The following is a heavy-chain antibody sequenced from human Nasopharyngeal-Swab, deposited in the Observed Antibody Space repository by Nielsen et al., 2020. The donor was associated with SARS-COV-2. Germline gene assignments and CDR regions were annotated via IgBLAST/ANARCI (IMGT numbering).Heavy chain of an antibody. CDR3: AKAAPYYLDY. CDR1: GLIFNNYA. V-gene: IGHV3-23*01. CDR2: ISSDGKST. J-gene: IGHJ4*01. Sequence: GESLKISCAASGLIFNNYAMTWVRQVPDKGLECVASISSDGKSTLYADSVKGRFAISRDNPKNTLFLQMNSLRPEDTALYYCAKAAPYYLDYWGRGTPVTVSS. D-gene: IGHD3-22*01.